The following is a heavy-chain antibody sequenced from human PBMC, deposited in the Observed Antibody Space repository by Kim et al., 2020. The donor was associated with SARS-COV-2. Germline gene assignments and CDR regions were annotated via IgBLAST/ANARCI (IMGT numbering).Heavy chain of an antibody. CDR2: INAGNGNI. V-gene: IGHV1-3*01. CDR3: AGDLLHSGYDY. D-gene: IGHD5-12*01. Sequence: ASVKVSCKASGYTFTNYAIQWVRQAPGQGLEWMGWINAGNGNIKYSQKFQGRATLTWDTSASTAYMELRALTSEDTAVYYCAGDLLHSGYDYWGQGTLVTVSS. CDR1: GYTFTNYA. J-gene: IGHJ4*02.